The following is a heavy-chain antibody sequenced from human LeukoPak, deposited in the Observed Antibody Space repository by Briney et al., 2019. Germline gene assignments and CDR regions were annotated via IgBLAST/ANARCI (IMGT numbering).Heavy chain of an antibody. CDR2: INGRSDIT. D-gene: IGHD6-19*01. CDR1: GFTFYNYA. V-gene: IGHV3-23*01. J-gene: IGHJ4*02. CDR3: AKHSGGGGWLIDY. Sequence: GGSLRLSCAASGFTFYNYAMSWVRLAPGQGREWVSAINGRSDITYYVDSVEGRFTISRDNSKNTLYLQMNSLRAEDTAIYYCAKHSGGGGWLIDYWGQGTLVTVSS.